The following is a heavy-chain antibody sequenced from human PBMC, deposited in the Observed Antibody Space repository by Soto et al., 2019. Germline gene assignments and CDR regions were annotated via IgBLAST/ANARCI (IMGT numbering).Heavy chain of an antibody. CDR1: GFTFSSYA. Sequence: VQLVESGGGVVQPGRSLRLSCAASGFTFSSYAMHWVRQAPGKGLEWVAVISYDGSNKYYADSVKGGFTISRDNSKNTLYLQMNSLRAEDTAVYYCARDLYDLGELSYQFDYWGQGTLVTVSS. CDR3: ARDLYDLGELSYQFDY. J-gene: IGHJ4*02. D-gene: IGHD3-16*02. V-gene: IGHV3-30-3*01. CDR2: ISYDGSNK.